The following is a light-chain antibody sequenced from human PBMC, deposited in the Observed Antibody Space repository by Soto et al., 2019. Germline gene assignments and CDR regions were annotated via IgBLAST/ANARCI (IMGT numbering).Light chain of an antibody. CDR1: HTGSKN. CDR3: QHYNNWPS. Sequence: ELVMTQSPATLSVSPGERATLSCSTRHTGSKNLCWYQKRPGEARMLLIYDISSRATGVPARFSGSWSETEFTLTIRSLQSEDFAVYFCQHYNNWPSFGQGTRLEI. J-gene: IGKJ5*01. V-gene: IGKV3-15*01. CDR2: DIS.